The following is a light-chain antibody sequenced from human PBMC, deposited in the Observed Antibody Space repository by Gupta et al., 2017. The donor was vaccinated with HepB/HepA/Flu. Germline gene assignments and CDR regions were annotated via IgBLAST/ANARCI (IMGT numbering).Light chain of an antibody. CDR1: SSDVGGYDY. CDR2: DVS. V-gene: IGLV2-14*03. J-gene: IGLJ3*02. Sequence: SALPQHASVPGSPGQWTTISSTATSSDVGGYDYVSWYQQQPDKAPKLLIYDVSNRPSGDSNRCSGSKSGNTASLTISELQTEEEGDYCCCSYTTNGGWVFGGGTKLTVL. CDR3: CSYTTNGGWV.